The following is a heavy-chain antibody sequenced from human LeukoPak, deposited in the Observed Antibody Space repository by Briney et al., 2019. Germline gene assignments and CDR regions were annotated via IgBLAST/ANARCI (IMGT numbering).Heavy chain of an antibody. J-gene: IGHJ5*02. CDR3: ARDGSDDPEWFDP. CDR1: GFTFSSYW. Sequence: GSLRLSCAASGFTFSSYWMSWVRQAPGKGLEWVANIKQDGSEKYYVGSVKGRFTISRDNAKNSLYLQMNSLRAEDTAVYYCARDGSDDPEWFDPWGQGTLVTVSS. V-gene: IGHV3-7*01. CDR2: IKQDGSEK. D-gene: IGHD1-26*01.